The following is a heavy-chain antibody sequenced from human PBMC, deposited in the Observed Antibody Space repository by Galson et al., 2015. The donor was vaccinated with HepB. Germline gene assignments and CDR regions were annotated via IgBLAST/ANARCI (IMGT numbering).Heavy chain of an antibody. CDR2: ITGKGDST. J-gene: IGHJ5*01. Sequence: SLRLSCAASGFAFDSHAMSWVRQAPGRGLEWISGITGKGDSTFYSDSVKGRFTVSKDNSNNMLYLQMNSLRAEDAGLYFCAKGYGLFDSWGQGILVTVS. CDR1: GFAFDSHA. D-gene: IGHD5-18*01. CDR3: AKGYGLFDS. V-gene: IGHV3-23*01.